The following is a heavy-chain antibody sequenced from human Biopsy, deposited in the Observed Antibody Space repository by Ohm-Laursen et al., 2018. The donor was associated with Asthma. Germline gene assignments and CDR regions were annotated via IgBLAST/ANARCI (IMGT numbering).Heavy chain of an antibody. CDR2: MYHSGSP. Sequence: SETLSLTCPVSGGSITSSSYYWGWIRQPPGKGMEWIGSMYHSGSPSYHPSLKSRPTISVDTSKNQLSLKMSFVTAADTAVYFCVRHQYSSSWSTFDYWGQGALVTVSS. D-gene: IGHD3-22*01. V-gene: IGHV4-39*01. CDR1: GGSITSSSYY. CDR3: VRHQYSSSWSTFDY. J-gene: IGHJ4*02.